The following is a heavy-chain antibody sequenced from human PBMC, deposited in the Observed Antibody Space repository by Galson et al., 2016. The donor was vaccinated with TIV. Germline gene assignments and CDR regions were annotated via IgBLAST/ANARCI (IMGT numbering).Heavy chain of an antibody. CDR3: ATVAWFPGLSLDN. CDR2: FDPEVSKT. Sequence: SVKVSCKVSGNSLTELVLHWVRQAPGKGLEWMGGFDPEVSKTVYAQRFQGRVTVTADTYRDTAYMEMGSLRIEETAVYYCATVAWFPGLSLDNWGQGTLVTVSS. V-gene: IGHV1-24*01. D-gene: IGHD2/OR15-2a*01. CDR1: GNSLTELV. J-gene: IGHJ4*02.